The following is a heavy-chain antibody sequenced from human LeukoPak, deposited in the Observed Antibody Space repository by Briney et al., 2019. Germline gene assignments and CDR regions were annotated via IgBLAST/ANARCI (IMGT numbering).Heavy chain of an antibody. Sequence: PGGSLRLSCAASGFTFRSYEMNWVRQAPGKGLEWISYISSSGSTIHYADSVKGRFTISRDNAKNSLYLQMNSLRAEDTAVYYCATQGRSMVRGVWGQGTLVTVSP. CDR2: ISSSGSTI. J-gene: IGHJ4*02. D-gene: IGHD3-10*01. CDR3: ATQGRSMVRGV. V-gene: IGHV3-48*03. CDR1: GFTFRSYE.